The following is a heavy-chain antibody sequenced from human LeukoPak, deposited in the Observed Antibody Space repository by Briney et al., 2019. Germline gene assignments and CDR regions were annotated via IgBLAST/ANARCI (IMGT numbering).Heavy chain of an antibody. J-gene: IGHJ4*02. D-gene: IGHD6-6*01. Sequence: SEPLSLTCTVSGGSFSAYYWTWFRQPPGKELEWIGYIYYTGSPNCNPSLKSRVTISVDTSNYQFSLELSSATAADTAVYYCATIAGSSSYWGQGTLVTVSS. CDR2: IYYTGSP. CDR3: ATIAGSSSY. V-gene: IGHV4-59*08. CDR1: GGSFSAYY.